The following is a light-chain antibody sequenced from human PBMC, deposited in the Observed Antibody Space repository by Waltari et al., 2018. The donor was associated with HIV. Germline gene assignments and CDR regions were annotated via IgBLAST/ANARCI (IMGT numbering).Light chain of an antibody. CDR2: RVK. CDR1: RSDIGAYNY. V-gene: IGLV2-14*01. J-gene: IGLJ1*01. CDR3: SSYTTSTTYV. Sequence: QSALAQPASVSGSPGQSITFPCTGTRSDIGAYNYVSWYQKQPGKYPKVIIYRVKSRPLGFSPRFSGSKSRHTASLTISGLPSEAEADYYCSSYTTSTTYVFGRGTTVSVL.